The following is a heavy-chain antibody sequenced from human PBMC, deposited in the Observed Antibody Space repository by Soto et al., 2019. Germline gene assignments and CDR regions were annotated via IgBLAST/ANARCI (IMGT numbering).Heavy chain of an antibody. Sequence: SETLSLTCAVSGDSVTSNVCLILFRHPPGKGLEWIGEAYHNGLTDYNPSLKSRVTMSVDTSKNEFSLQLESVTPDDTAIYYCVRQTCSGTSCYSWFGPWGQGSLVTVSS. CDR2: AYHNGLT. V-gene: IGHV4-4*02. D-gene: IGHD2-2*01. CDR1: GDSVTSNVC. J-gene: IGHJ5*02. CDR3: VRQTCSGTSCYSWFGP.